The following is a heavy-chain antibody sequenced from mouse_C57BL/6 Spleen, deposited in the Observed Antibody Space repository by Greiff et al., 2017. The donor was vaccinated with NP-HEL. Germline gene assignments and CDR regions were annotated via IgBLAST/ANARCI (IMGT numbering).Heavy chain of an antibody. D-gene: IGHD2-2*01. CDR3: STMVTTPFAY. CDR1: GYTFTDYE. J-gene: IGHJ3*01. Sequence: VQLQQSGAELVRPGASVTLSCKASGYTFTDYEMHWVKQTPVHGLEWIGAIDPETGGTAYNQKFKGKAILTADKSSSTAYMELRSLTSEDSAVYYCSTMVTTPFAYWGQGTLVTVSA. V-gene: IGHV1-15*01. CDR2: IDPETGGT.